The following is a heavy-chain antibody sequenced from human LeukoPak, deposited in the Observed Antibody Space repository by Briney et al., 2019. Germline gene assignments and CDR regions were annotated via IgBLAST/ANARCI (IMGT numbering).Heavy chain of an antibody. CDR3: ARFSSTWYVAFDM. D-gene: IGHD6-13*01. Sequence: GGSLRLSCAASGFIVSSCETGWVRQAPGKGLEWLSYINSGGTVYYADSVKGRFTFSRDNAKNSLYLHMNSLRAEDTALYYCARFSSTWYVAFDMWGQGTMVTVSS. CDR1: GFIVSSCE. J-gene: IGHJ3*02. CDR2: INSGGTV. V-gene: IGHV3-48*03.